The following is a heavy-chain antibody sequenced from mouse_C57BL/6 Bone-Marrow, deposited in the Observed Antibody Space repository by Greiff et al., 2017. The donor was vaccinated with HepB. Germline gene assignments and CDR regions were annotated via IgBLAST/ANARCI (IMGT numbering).Heavy chain of an antibody. Sequence: VQLQQSGAELVKPGASVKLSCKASGYTFTSYWMHWVKQRPGQGLEWIGMIHPNSGSTNYNEKFKSKATLTVDKSSSTAYMQLSSLTSEDSAVYYCAINYGSSYGWYFDVWGTGTTVTVSS. CDR3: AINYGSSYGWYFDV. D-gene: IGHD1-1*01. CDR1: GYTFTSYW. CDR2: IHPNSGST. J-gene: IGHJ1*03. V-gene: IGHV1-64*01.